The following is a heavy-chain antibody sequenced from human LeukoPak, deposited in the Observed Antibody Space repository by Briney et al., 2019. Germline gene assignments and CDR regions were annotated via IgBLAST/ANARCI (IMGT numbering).Heavy chain of an antibody. J-gene: IGHJ4*02. CDR1: GFTFSSYS. Sequence: PGGSLRLSYAASGFTFSSYSMNWVRQAPGKGLEWVSSISSSSSYIYYADSVKGRFTISRDNAKNSLYLQMNSLRAEDTAVYYCARGDYYGSGSQVYWGQGTLVTVSS. D-gene: IGHD3-10*01. CDR3: ARGDYYGSGSQVY. CDR2: ISSSSSYI. V-gene: IGHV3-21*01.